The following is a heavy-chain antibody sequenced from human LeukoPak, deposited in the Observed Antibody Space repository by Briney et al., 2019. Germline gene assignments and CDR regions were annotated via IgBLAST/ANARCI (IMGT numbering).Heavy chain of an antibody. J-gene: IGHJ4*02. V-gene: IGHV4-31*03. CDR1: GGSISSGGYY. CDR3: ARTEVVASFVDY. CDR2: IYYSGST. Sequence: PSQTLSLTCTVSGGSISSGGYYWSWIRQHPGKGLEWIGYIYYSGSTYYNPSLKSRVTISVDTSKNQFSLKLSSVTAADTAVYYCARTEVVASFVDYWGQGTLVTVSS. D-gene: IGHD2-15*01.